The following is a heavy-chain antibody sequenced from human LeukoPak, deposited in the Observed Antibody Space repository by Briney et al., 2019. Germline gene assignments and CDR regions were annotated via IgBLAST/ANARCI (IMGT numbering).Heavy chain of an antibody. V-gene: IGHV5-51*01. J-gene: IGHJ3*02. CDR3: ARRGYCSGGSCYSAAFDI. D-gene: IGHD2-15*01. Sequence: GESLKISCKGSGYSFTTYWIGWVRQMPGKGLEWMGIIYPGDSDTRYSPSFQGQVTISADKSISTAYLQWSSLKASDTAIYYCARRGYCSGGSCYSAAFDIWGQGTMVTVSS. CDR2: IYPGDSDT. CDR1: GYSFTTYW.